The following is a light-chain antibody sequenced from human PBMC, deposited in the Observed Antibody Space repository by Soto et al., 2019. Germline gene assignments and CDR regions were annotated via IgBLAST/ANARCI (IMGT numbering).Light chain of an antibody. CDR3: SSYSGTNYHYV. V-gene: IGLV2-8*01. J-gene: IGLJ1*01. CDR2: EVS. Sequence: QSVLTQPPSASGSFGQSVTISLPGNNNDVGGYNYVSWYQQHPGKAPKLMIYEVSERPSGVPDRFSGSKSGNTASLTVSGLQADDEADYYCSSYSGTNYHYVFGTGTKVTVL. CDR1: NNDVGGYNY.